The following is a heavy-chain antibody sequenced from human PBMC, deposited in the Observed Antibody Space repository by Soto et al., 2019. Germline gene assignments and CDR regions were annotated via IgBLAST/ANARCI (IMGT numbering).Heavy chain of an antibody. CDR3: APPIVAFX. CDR1: GYTFTSYA. CDR2: INDGNGKT. Sequence: ASLKVSCNASGYTFTSYAIHWVSQAPGQRLEWMGWINDGNGKTKYSPKFQGRVIITRDTSAGTAYMELRSLRSEDTAVYYCAPPIVAFXWGQGSQVTVS. V-gene: IGHV1-3*01. J-gene: IGHJ4*02. D-gene: IGHD5-12*01.